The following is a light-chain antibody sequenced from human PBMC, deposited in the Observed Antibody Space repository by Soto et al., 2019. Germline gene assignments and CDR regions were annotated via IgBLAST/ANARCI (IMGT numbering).Light chain of an antibody. CDR1: TGAVTNGRY. Sequence: QAVVTQEPSLTVSPGGTVTLTCGSSTGAVTNGRYPYWFQQKPGQAPRTLIYDTTNRHSWAPARFSGSLLGGKAALTLSGAQPEDEAEYYCLLSYNGPYVFGTGTKGTVL. J-gene: IGLJ1*01. V-gene: IGLV7-46*01. CDR3: LLSYNGPYV. CDR2: DTT.